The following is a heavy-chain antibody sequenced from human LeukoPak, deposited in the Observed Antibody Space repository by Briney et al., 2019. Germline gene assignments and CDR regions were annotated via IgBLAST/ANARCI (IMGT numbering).Heavy chain of an antibody. Sequence: PGGSLRLSCAASGFTFDDYAMHWVRQAPGKGLEWVSGISWNSGSIGYADSVKGRFTISRDNSKNTLYLQMNSLRAEDTAVYYCARESCSGGSCYSGNFDPWGQGTLVTVSS. D-gene: IGHD2-15*01. V-gene: IGHV3-9*01. CDR3: ARESCSGGSCYSGNFDP. J-gene: IGHJ5*02. CDR1: GFTFDDYA. CDR2: ISWNSGSI.